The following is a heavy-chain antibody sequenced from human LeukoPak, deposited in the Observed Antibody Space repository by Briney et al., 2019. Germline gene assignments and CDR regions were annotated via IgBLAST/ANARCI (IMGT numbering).Heavy chain of an antibody. CDR2: IKQDGSKK. J-gene: IGHJ4*02. Sequence: GGSLRLSCVASGFPFSSYWMTWVRQAPGKGLEWVANIKQDGSKKSYVDSVKGRFTISRDNAKNSLYPQMNSLRAEDTAIYYCTRVGYIDEGIDYWGQGTLVTVSS. CDR3: TRVGYIDEGIDY. CDR1: GFPFSSYW. D-gene: IGHD5-24*01. V-gene: IGHV3-7*04.